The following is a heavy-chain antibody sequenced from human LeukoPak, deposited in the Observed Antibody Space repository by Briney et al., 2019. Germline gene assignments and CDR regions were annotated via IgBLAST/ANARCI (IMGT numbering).Heavy chain of an antibody. CDR1: GFTFSSYE. D-gene: IGHD2-2*01. V-gene: IGHV3-23*01. J-gene: IGHJ4*02. Sequence: PGGSLRLSCAASGFTFSSYEMNWVRQAPGKGLEWVSAISGSGGSTYYADSVKGRFTISRDNSKNTLYLQMNSLRAEDTAVYYCAKVPCSSTSCYMYYFDYWGQGTLVTVSS. CDR2: ISGSGGST. CDR3: AKVPCSSTSCYMYYFDY.